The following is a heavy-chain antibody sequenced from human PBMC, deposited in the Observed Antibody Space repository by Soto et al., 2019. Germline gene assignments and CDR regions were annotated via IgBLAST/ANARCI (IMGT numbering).Heavy chain of an antibody. CDR2: IYHSGST. CDR3: ARDSPSQSGMDV. V-gene: IGHV4-30-2*01. CDR1: GGSISSGGYS. J-gene: IGHJ6*02. D-gene: IGHD6-19*01. Sequence: SETLSLTCAVSGGSISSGGYSWSWIRQPPGKGLEWIGYIYHSGSTYYNPSLKSRVTISVDRSKNQFSLKLSSVTAADTAVYYCARDSPSQSGMDVWGQGTTVTVSS.